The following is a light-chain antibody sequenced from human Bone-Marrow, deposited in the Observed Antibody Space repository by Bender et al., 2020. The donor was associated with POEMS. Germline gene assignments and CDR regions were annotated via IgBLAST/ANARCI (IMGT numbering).Light chain of an antibody. Sequence: YQLKPGQAPVLVVRDDDARPSGIPERFSGSNSGDTATLSISRVEAGDEADYYCQVWDRNSGDPYVFGGGTMVSVL. J-gene: IGLJ1*01. CDR2: DDD. CDR3: QVWDRNSGDPYV. V-gene: IGLV3-21*02.